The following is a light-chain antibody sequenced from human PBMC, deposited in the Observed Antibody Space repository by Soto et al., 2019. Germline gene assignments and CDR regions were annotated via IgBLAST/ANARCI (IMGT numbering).Light chain of an antibody. V-gene: IGLV2-23*02. CDR3: CSYAGSDIFVV. Sequence: QSALTQPDSVSGSPGQSITISCTGSSSDVGKYNLVSWYQWHPGKAPKLMIYEDSQRPSGVSNRFSGSKSGNTASLTISGLQAEDEADYYCCSYAGSDIFVVFGGGTKLTVL. J-gene: IGLJ2*01. CDR1: SSDVGKYNL. CDR2: EDS.